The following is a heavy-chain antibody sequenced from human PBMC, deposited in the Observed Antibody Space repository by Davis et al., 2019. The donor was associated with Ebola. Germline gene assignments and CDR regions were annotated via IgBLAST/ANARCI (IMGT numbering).Heavy chain of an antibody. J-gene: IGHJ4*02. D-gene: IGHD6-19*01. CDR3: AKNLLEWVAVAGSAFDY. Sequence: GESLKISCAASGFTFSRYGMNWVRQAPGKGLEWVTITSYDGRNKYYADSVKGRFTISRDNSKNTLYLQMNGLRPEDTAVYYCAKNLLEWVAVAGSAFDYWGQGTLVTVSS. V-gene: IGHV3-30*18. CDR2: TSYDGRNK. CDR1: GFTFSRYG.